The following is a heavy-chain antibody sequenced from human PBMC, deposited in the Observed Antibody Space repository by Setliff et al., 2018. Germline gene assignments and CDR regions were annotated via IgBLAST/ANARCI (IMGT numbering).Heavy chain of an antibody. CDR1: GYTFTRCG. CDR3: AKGGNITRETYYYYGMDV. D-gene: IGHD1-20*01. V-gene: IGHV1-18*01. CDR2: IGPYNGNT. Sequence: AASVKVSCKASGYTFTRCGISWVRQAPGKGFEWMGWIGPYNGNTYYAQKFQGRVAITTDTSTSTAYMELRSLRSDDTAVYYCAKGGNITRETYYYYGMDVWGQGTTVTVSS. J-gene: IGHJ6*02.